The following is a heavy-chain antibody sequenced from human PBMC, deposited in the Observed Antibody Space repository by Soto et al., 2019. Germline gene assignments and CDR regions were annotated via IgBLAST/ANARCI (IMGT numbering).Heavy chain of an antibody. V-gene: IGHV3-33*01. CDR3: AREWVTVTSPHNWFDP. CDR2: IWYDGSNK. CDR1: GFTFSSYG. J-gene: IGHJ5*02. Sequence: QVQLVESGGGVVQPGRSLRLSCAASGFTFSSYGMHWVRQAPGKGLEWVAVIWYDGSNKYYADSVKGRFTISRDNSKNTLYLQMNSLRAEDTAVYYCAREWVTVTSPHNWFDPWGQLTLVTVSS. D-gene: IGHD4-17*01.